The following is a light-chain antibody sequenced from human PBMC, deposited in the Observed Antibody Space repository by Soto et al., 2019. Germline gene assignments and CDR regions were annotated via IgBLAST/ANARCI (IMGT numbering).Light chain of an antibody. CDR3: QQYGSSSWT. CDR1: QSVSSSY. CDR2: GTS. V-gene: IGKV3-20*01. Sequence: EIVLTHSPGTLSLSPGERATLSCRASQSVSSSYLAWYQQKPGQAPRLLIYGTSSRATAIPDRFSGSGSGADFTLTISRLEPGDFAVYYCQQYGSSSWTFGQGTKVDIK. J-gene: IGKJ1*01.